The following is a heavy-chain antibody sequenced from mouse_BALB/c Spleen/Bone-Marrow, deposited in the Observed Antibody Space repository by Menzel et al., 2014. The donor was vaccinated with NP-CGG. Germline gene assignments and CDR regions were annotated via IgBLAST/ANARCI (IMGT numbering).Heavy chain of an antibody. V-gene: IGHV1-7*01. CDR1: GYTFTSYW. CDR3: ARQITTVDYAMDY. D-gene: IGHD1-1*01. J-gene: IGHJ4*01. Sequence: QVQLQQSGAELAKPGASVKMSCKAPGYTFTSYWMHWVKQRPGQGLEWIGYINPSTGYTEYNQKFKDKATLTADKSSSTAYVQLSSLTSVDSAVYYCARQITTVDYAMDYWGQGTSVTVSS. CDR2: INPSTGYT.